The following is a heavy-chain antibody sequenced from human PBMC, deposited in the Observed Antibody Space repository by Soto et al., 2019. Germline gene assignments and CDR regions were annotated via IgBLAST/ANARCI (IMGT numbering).Heavy chain of an antibody. CDR1: GYSFTSYW. CDR2: IDPSDSYT. J-gene: IGHJ4*02. D-gene: IGHD3-22*01. CDR3: ARQLDYYDSSGYYYPFDY. Sequence: RGESLKISCKGSGYSFTSYWISWVRQMPGKGLEWMGRIDPSDSYTNYSPSFQGHVTISADKSISTAYLQWSSLKASDTAMYYCARQLDYYDSSGYYYPFDYWGQGTLVTVSS. V-gene: IGHV5-10-1*01.